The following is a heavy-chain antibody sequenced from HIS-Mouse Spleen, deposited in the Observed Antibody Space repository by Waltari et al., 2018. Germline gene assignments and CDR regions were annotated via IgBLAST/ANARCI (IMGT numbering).Heavy chain of an antibody. V-gene: IGHV3-53*02. CDR1: GSTSGRNY. J-gene: IGHJ4*02. CDR3: ARDDPYSSGWYDFDY. CDR2: IYSGGST. D-gene: IGHD6-19*01. Sequence: EVQLVETGGGLIQPGGSLRLSRAAAGSTSGRNYMGGDRKSPGKWLEWVSVIYSGGSTYYADSVKGRFTISRDNSKNTLYLQMNSLRAEDTAVYYCARDDPYSSGWYDFDYWGQGTLVTVSS.